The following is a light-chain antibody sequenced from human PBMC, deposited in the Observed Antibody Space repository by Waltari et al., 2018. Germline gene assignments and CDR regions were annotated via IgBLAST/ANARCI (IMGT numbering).Light chain of an antibody. CDR1: SSDIGGYDY. V-gene: IGLV2-11*01. CDR2: DVS. CDR3: CSYAGSVV. Sequence: QSALTQPRSVYGSPGQSVPISCTGTSSDIGGYDYVSWYQQHPGKAPKLMIYDVSKRPSGVPVRFSGSKSGNTASLTISGLQAEDEADYYCCSYAGSVVFGGGTKLTVL. J-gene: IGLJ2*01.